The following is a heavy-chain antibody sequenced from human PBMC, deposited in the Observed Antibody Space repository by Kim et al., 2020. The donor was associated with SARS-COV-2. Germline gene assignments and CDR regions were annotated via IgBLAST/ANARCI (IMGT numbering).Heavy chain of an antibody. CDR1: GFTFRSYA. Sequence: GGSLRLSCAASGFTFRSYAMNWVRQAPGKGLEWVAVIRYDGAYDYFADSVKGRFTISRDNSKNTLYLQMSGLKPDDTAVYYCAKVRVKAALGSFDYWGQG. D-gene: IGHD6-13*01. V-gene: IGHV3-30*04. CDR2: IRYDGAYD. CDR3: AKVRVKAALGSFDY. J-gene: IGHJ4*02.